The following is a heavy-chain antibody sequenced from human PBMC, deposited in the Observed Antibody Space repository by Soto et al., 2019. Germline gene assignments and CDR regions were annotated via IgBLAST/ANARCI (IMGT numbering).Heavy chain of an antibody. CDR1: GGSISSYY. D-gene: IGHD2-2*01. CDR2: IYYSGST. CDR3: ARAPTTGYCSSTSCRIWFDP. Sequence: SETLSLTCTVSGGSISSYYWSWIRQPPGKGLEWIGYIYYSGSTNYNPSLKSRVTISVDTSKNQFSLKLSSVTAADTAVYYCARAPTTGYCSSTSCRIWFDPWGQGALVTVSS. V-gene: IGHV4-59*12. J-gene: IGHJ5*02.